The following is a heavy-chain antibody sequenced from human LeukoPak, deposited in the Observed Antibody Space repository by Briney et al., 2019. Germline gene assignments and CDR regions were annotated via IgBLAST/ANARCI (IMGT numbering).Heavy chain of an antibody. V-gene: IGHV4-59*08. D-gene: IGHD2-8*01. CDR1: GDSINGFY. CDR2: IYYAGRT. CDR3: ARQGRCSYFGMDV. J-gene: IGHJ6*04. Sequence: SETLSLTCTVSGDSINGFYWSWIRQPPGKGLEWVAYIYYAGRTTYNPSLKSRVTISVDTSKNQFSLKLTSLTAADTAVYYCARQGRCSYFGMDVWGEGTTVTVSS.